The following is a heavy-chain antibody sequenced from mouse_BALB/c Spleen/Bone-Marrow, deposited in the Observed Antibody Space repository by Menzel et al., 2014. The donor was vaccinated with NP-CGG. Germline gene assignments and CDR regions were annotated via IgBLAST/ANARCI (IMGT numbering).Heavy chain of an antibody. J-gene: IGHJ2*01. CDR2: INPDSSTI. D-gene: IGHD2-1*01. Sequence: EVQLVESGGGLVQPGGSLKLSCAASGFAFSRYWMSWVRQAPGKGLEWIGEINPDSSTINYTPSLKDKFIISRDNAKNTRYLQMSKVRSEDTALYYCARQGYYGKGDYWGQGTTLTVSS. CDR1: GFAFSRYW. V-gene: IGHV4-1*02. CDR3: ARQGYYGKGDY.